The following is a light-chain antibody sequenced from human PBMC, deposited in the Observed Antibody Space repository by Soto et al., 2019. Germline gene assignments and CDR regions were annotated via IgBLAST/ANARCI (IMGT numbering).Light chain of an antibody. V-gene: IGLV2-14*01. CDR1: SSDVGAYNY. CDR3: TSYTTGSTYV. J-gene: IGLJ1*01. CDR2: DVS. Sequence: QSVLAQPASVSGSPGQSIAISCTGISSDVGAYNYVSWYQQHPGKAPKLIIFDVSNRPSGVSNRFSGSKSGDTASLTISGLQAEDEADYFCTSYTTGSTYVFGTGTKVTVL.